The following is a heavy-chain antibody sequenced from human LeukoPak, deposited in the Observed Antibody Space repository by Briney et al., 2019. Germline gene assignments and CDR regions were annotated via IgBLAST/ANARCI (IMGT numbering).Heavy chain of an antibody. J-gene: IGHJ3*02. CDR3: AKMERVPSGRYGGVDAFDI. CDR1: GFTFSSYG. V-gene: IGHV3-30*18. D-gene: IGHD6-19*01. CDR2: ISYDGSNK. Sequence: PGGSLRLSCAASGFTFSSYGMHWVRQAPGKGLEWVAVISYDGSNKYYADSVKGRFTISRDNSKNTLYLQMNSLRAEDTAVYYCAKMERVPSGRYGGVDAFDIWGQGTMVTVSS.